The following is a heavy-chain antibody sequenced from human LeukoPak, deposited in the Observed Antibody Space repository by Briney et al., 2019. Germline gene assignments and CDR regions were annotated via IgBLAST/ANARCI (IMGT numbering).Heavy chain of an antibody. CDR3: ARAYSTWDWFDP. CDR1: GYTFTDYY. CDR2: INPYSGGT. D-gene: IGHD6-13*01. Sequence: ASVKVSCKASGYTFTDYYMHWVGQAPGQGLEWMGWINPYSGGTSYAKKFEGRATMTRETSISTTYMELSRLRSDDTAIYYCARAYSTWDWFDPWGQGTLVSVSS. V-gene: IGHV1-2*02. J-gene: IGHJ5*02.